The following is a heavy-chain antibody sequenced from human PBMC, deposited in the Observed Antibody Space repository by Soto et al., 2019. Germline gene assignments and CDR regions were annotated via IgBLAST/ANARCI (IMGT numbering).Heavy chain of an antibody. J-gene: IGHJ5*02. CDR1: GRTLSSYT. CDR3: AIGVGYCSGGSCYSGNWFDP. Sequence: SVKVSCKASGRTLSSYTISWVRQAPGKRLEWMGRIIPILGITNYAQKFQGRVTMTEDKSTDTAYMELSSLRSEDTAVYYCAIGVGYCSGGSCYSGNWFDPWGQGTLVTVSS. CDR2: IIPILGIT. V-gene: IGHV1-69*02. D-gene: IGHD2-15*01.